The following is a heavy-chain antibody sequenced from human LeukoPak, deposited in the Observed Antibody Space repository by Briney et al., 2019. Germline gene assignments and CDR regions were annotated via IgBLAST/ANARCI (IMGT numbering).Heavy chain of an antibody. J-gene: IGHJ3*02. D-gene: IGHD3-10*01. CDR2: IYTSGST. Sequence: SETLSLTCTVSGGSISSGSYYWSWIRQPAGKGLEWIGRIYTSGSTKYNPSLKSRVTISVDTSKTQFPLKLSPVTDADTAVYYCARVYGWFGPGHGASDIWGQGTMVTVSS. V-gene: IGHV4-61*02. CDR1: GGSISSGSYY. CDR3: ARVYGWFGPGHGASDI.